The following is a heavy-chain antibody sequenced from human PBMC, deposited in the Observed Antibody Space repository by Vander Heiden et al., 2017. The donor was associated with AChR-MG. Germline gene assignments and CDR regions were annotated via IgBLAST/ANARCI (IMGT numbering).Heavy chain of an antibody. CDR2: AYFRSKWYT. CDR1: GDSVSSNTVA. D-gene: IGHD3-22*01. CDR3: ARVGTTYYPYSSDYRPLAFDY. Sequence: QVQLQQSGPGLVKPSQTLSLTCAISGDSVSSNTVAWNWIRQSPSRGLEWLGRAYFRSKWYTDYAVSVKRRISINADTSKNQFSLQLNSVTPEDSAVYYCARVGTTYYPYSSDYRPLAFDYWGQGTLVTVSS. J-gene: IGHJ4*02. V-gene: IGHV6-1*01.